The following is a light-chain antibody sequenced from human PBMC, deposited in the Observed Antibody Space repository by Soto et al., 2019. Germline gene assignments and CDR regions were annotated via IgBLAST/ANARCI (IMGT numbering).Light chain of an antibody. V-gene: IGLV2-14*01. CDR1: SSDVGGYNY. J-gene: IGLJ2*01. CDR2: EVS. CDR3: SSYTSSSTVV. Sequence: QSALTQPASVSGSPGQSITISCTGTSSDVGGYNYVSWYHQHPGKAPKLMIYEVSNRPSGVSNRCSGSKSGNTASLTISGLQAEDEADYYFSSYTSSSTVVFGGGTKLTVL.